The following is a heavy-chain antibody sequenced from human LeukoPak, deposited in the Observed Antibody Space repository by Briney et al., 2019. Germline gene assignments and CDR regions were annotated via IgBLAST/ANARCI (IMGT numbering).Heavy chain of an antibody. CDR2: INPNSGGT. V-gene: IGHV1-2*02. CDR1: GYTLTGYY. D-gene: IGHD2-15*01. J-gene: IGHJ4*02. Sequence: ASVKVSCKASGYTLTGYYMHWVRQAPGQGLEWMGWINPNSGGTNYAQKFQGRVTMTRDTSISTAYMELSRLRSDDTAVYYCASPRAHCSGGSCYVFDYWGQGTLVTVSS. CDR3: ASPRAHCSGGSCYVFDY.